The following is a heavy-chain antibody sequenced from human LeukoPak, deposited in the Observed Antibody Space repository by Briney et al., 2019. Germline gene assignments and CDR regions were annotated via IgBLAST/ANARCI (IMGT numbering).Heavy chain of an antibody. CDR1: GYTFTSYD. Sequence: ASVKVSCKASGYTFTSYDINWVRQATGQGLEWMGWMNPNSGNTGYAQKFQGRVTITRNTSISTAYMELSSLRSEDTAVYYCARGPYSSSWYRHRAVNWFDPWGQGTLVTVSS. V-gene: IGHV1-8*01. CDR2: MNPNSGNT. D-gene: IGHD6-13*01. J-gene: IGHJ5*02. CDR3: ARGPYSSSWYRHRAVNWFDP.